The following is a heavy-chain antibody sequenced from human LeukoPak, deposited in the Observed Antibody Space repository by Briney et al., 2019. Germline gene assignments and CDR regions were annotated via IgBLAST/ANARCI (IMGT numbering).Heavy chain of an antibody. CDR1: GGSISSSSYY. Sequence: PSETLSLTCTVSGGSISSSSYYWGWIRQPPGKGLEWIGSIYYSGSTYYNPSLKSRVTISVDTSKNQFSLKLSSVTAADTAVYYCARVGGGTDYYYYYMDVWGKGTTVTISS. CDR2: IYYSGST. J-gene: IGHJ6*03. CDR3: ARVGGGTDYYYYYMDV. V-gene: IGHV4-39*07. D-gene: IGHD1-26*01.